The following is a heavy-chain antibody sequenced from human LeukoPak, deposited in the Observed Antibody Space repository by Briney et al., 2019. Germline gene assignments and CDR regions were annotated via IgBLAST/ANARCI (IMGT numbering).Heavy chain of an antibody. V-gene: IGHV4-39*01. CDR1: GDFITGSTYY. D-gene: IGHD3-22*01. J-gene: IGHJ4*02. Sequence: SETLSLTCTVSGDFITGSTYYWGWIRQPPGKGLEWIVNMYYSGSTYSNPTLRRRATMTADTSKNQFSLNLKSVTAADTAVYYCARQYYDSTGYYYFDYWGQGTLGIVSS. CDR2: MYYSGST. CDR3: ARQYYDSTGYYYFDY.